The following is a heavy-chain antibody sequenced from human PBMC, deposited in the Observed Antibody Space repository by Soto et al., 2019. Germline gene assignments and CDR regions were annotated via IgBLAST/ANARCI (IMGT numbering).Heavy chain of an antibody. CDR1: GFTFGTYA. CDR2: ISAYNGNT. Sequence: QVQLVQSGAEVKEPGASVKVSCKASGFTFGTYAFDWVRQAPGQGLEWMGWISAYNGNTDYAQKFQGRVTLTTDTSTSTAYMELRSLRSDDKAVYYCAREARLEPSAHPGHYWDFDLWGRGTLVTVSS. J-gene: IGHJ2*01. V-gene: IGHV1-18*01. D-gene: IGHD1-1*01. CDR3: AREARLEPSAHPGHYWDFDL.